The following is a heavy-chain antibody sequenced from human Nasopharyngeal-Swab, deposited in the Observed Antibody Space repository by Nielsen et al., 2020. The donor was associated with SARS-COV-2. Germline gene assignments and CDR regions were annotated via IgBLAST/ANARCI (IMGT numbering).Heavy chain of an antibody. CDR3: AREWDYEFWIGYVDYYYGMDV. CDR1: GYTFTSSG. Sequence: ASVTVSCQASGYTFTSSGISWVRQAPGQGLKWMGWISAYNGNTNYAQKLQGRVTMTTDTSASTAYMELRSLRSDDTAVYYCAREWDYEFWIGYVDYYYGMDVWGQGTTVTVSS. CDR2: ISAYNGNT. V-gene: IGHV1-18*01. J-gene: IGHJ6*02. D-gene: IGHD3/OR15-3a*01.